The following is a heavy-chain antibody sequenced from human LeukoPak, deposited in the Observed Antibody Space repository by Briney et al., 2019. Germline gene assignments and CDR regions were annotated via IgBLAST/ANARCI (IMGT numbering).Heavy chain of an antibody. CDR1: GFTFSSYS. CDR2: ISSSSTFI. Sequence: PGGSLRLSCAASGFTFSSYSMNWVRQAPGKGLEWVSSISSSSTFIYYADSVKGRFTISRDNAKNSLYLQMNSLRAEDTAVYYCAKDRPNWGWGGHDNWFDPWGQGTLVTVSS. V-gene: IGHV3-21*01. J-gene: IGHJ5*02. D-gene: IGHD7-27*01. CDR3: AKDRPNWGWGGHDNWFDP.